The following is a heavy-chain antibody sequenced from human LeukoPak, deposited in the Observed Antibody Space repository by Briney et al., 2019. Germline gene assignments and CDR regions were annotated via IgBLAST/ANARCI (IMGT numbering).Heavy chain of an antibody. D-gene: IGHD6-13*01. J-gene: IGHJ4*02. Sequence: GGSLRLSCAASGFTFSSYAMSWVRQAPGKGLEWVSAISGSGGSTYYADSVKGRFTISRDNSTNALYLQMNSLRAEDTAVYYCAKVSYSSSWSFGYWGQGTLVTVSS. CDR2: ISGSGGST. V-gene: IGHV3-23*01. CDR3: AKVSYSSSWSFGY. CDR1: GFTFSSYA.